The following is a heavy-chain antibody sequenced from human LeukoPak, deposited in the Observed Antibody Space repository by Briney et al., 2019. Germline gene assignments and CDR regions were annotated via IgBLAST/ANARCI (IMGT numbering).Heavy chain of an antibody. CDR1: GYSFPNYW. V-gene: IGHV5-51*01. CDR3: ARRRDFSDYTDAFDI. D-gene: IGHD4-11*01. Sequence: GESLKISCKGSGYSFPNYWIGWVRQMPGKGLEWVGIIYPGDSDTRYSPSFQGQVTMSADKSISTAYLQWSSLKASDTAIYYCARRRDFSDYTDAFDIWGQGTMVTVS. CDR2: IYPGDSDT. J-gene: IGHJ3*02.